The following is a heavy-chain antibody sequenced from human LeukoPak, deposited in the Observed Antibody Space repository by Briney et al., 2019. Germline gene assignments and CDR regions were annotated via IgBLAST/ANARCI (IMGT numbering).Heavy chain of an antibody. J-gene: IGHJ4*02. CDR3: ARGGRGYYFYY. CDR2: IYHSGST. CDR1: GGSISSYY. V-gene: IGHV4-59*12. D-gene: IGHD3-22*01. Sequence: SKTLSLTCTVSGGSISSYYWSWIRQPPGKGLEWIGYIYHSGSTNYNPSLKSRVTISVDTSKNQFSLKLSSVTAADTAVYYCARGGRGYYFYYWGQGTLVTVSS.